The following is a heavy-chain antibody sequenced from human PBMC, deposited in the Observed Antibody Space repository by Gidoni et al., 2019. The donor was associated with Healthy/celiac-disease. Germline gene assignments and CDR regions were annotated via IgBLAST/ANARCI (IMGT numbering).Heavy chain of an antibody. V-gene: IGHV1-24*01. D-gene: IGHD5-18*01. Sequence: QVQLVQSGAEVKKPWASVKVSCKVSGYTLTESSMHWVRQAPGKGLEWMGGFDPEDGETIYAQKFQGRVNMTEDTSTDTAYMELSSLRSEDTAVYYCAKSYFRGYSYGYKAYYFDYWGQGTLVTVSS. CDR2: FDPEDGET. CDR3: AKSYFRGYSYGYKAYYFDY. J-gene: IGHJ4*02. CDR1: GYTLTESS.